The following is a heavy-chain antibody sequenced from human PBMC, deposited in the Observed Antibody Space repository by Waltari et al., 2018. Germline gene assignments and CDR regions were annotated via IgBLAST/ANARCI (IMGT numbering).Heavy chain of an antibody. J-gene: IGHJ4*02. Sequence: QLQLQESGPALVRPSETLSLSCTVSGGSVSSPAYYWSWVRQSPGKGLEWIETIYYSGATAYNPALKSRVTISMDTSKNQLSLELTSVTAADTAIYYCASHLWYRDLSRVAFDFWGQGTLVAVSS. CDR2: IYYSGAT. CDR1: GGSVSSPAYY. CDR3: ASHLWYRDLSRVAFDF. V-gene: IGHV4-39*07. D-gene: IGHD3-10*01.